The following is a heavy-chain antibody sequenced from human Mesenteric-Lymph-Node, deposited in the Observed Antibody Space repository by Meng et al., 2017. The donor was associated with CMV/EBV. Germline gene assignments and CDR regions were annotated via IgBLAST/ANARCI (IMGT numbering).Heavy chain of an antibody. CDR1: GFTFSSYW. Sequence: GESLKISCAASGFTFSSYWMSWVRQAPGKGLEWVANIKQDGSEKYYVDSVKGRFTISRDNAKNSLYLQMNSLRAEDTAVYYCARDSAGVYYYDPWGQGTLVTVSS. V-gene: IGHV3-7*01. CDR2: IKQDGSEK. CDR3: ARDSAGVYYYDP. D-gene: IGHD3-10*01. J-gene: IGHJ5*02.